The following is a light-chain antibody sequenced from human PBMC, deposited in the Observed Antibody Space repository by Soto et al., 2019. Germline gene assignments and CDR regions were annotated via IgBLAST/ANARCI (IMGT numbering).Light chain of an antibody. CDR2: AAS. J-gene: IGKJ2*01. Sequence: DIQMTQSPSSLSASVGDRVTITCRASQSISSYLNWYQQKPGKAPKLLIYAASSLQSGVPSRFSGSGSGTDLTLTISSLQPEDFATYYGQQSYSTPYTFGQGTKLEIK. CDR3: QQSYSTPYT. CDR1: QSISSY. V-gene: IGKV1-39*01.